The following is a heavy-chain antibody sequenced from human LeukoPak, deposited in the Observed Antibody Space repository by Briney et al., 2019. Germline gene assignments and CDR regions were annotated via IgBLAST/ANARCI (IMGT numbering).Heavy chain of an antibody. CDR2: IYYSGST. Sequence: SETLSLTCTVSGGSISSYYWSWIRQPPGKGLEWIGYIYYSGSTNYNPSLKSRVTISVDTSKNQFSLKLSSVTAADTAVYYRASSHYYDSSGSIDYWGQGTLVTVSS. D-gene: IGHD3-22*01. CDR3: ASSHYYDSSGSIDY. J-gene: IGHJ4*02. V-gene: IGHV4-59*01. CDR1: GGSISSYY.